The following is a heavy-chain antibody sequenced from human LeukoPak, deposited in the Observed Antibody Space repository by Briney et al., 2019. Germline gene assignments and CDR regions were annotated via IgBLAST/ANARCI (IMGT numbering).Heavy chain of an antibody. CDR3: VKDNPLDY. CDR1: GFTFSNYG. D-gene: IGHD1-14*01. CDR2: IRYDGNNK. Sequence: GGTLRLSCGASGFTFSNYGMLWVRQAPGKGLEWVAFIRYDGNNKLYADSMKGRFTISRDNSKNTLYLHINSLRAEDTAVYYCVKDNPLDYWGQGTLVIVSS. J-gene: IGHJ4*02. V-gene: IGHV3-30*02.